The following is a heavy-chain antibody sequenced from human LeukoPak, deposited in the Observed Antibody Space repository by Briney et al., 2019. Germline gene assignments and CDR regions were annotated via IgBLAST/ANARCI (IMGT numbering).Heavy chain of an antibody. CDR2: IDTDSTYI. CDR3: ARPFCSSTSCYFPSDY. Sequence: GGSLRLSCAASGFTFSNYDMNWVRQSPGKGLEWVSSIDTDSTYIHYADSVKGRFTISRDNAKNSLYLQMSSLRAEDTAVYYCARPFCSSTSCYFPSDYWGQGTLVTVSS. V-gene: IGHV3-21*01. D-gene: IGHD2-2*01. J-gene: IGHJ4*02. CDR1: GFTFSNYD.